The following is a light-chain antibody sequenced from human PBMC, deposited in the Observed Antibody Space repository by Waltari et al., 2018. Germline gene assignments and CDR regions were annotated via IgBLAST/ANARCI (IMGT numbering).Light chain of an antibody. V-gene: IGKV4-1*01. Sequence: DIVMTQSPESLAVSLGERATINCKSSESVLYSPNNKNHLAWYQQKPGQPPKLLIYWASTRKSGVPDRFSGSGSETDFTLTVSSLQAEDVAFYYCQQYYNTPLTFGGGTKVEIK. CDR2: WAS. CDR1: ESVLYSPNNKNH. CDR3: QQYYNTPLT. J-gene: IGKJ4*01.